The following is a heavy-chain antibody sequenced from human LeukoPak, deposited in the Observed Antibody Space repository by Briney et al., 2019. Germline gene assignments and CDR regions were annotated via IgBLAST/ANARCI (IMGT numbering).Heavy chain of an antibody. CDR2: IYYSGST. Sequence: SETLSLTCTVSGGSISSSSYYWGWIRQPPGKGLEWIGSIYYSGSTYYNPSLKSRVTISVDTSKNQFSLKLSSVTAADTAVYYCANLGRITMVRGVANWFDPWGQGTLVTVSS. D-gene: IGHD3-10*01. CDR1: GGSISSSSYY. CDR3: ANLGRITMVRGVANWFDP. V-gene: IGHV4-39*07. J-gene: IGHJ5*02.